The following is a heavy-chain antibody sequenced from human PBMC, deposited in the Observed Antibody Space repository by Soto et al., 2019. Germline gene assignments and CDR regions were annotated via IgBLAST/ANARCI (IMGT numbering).Heavy chain of an antibody. CDR2: INPNSGGT. V-gene: IGHV1-2*02. D-gene: IGHD3-10*01. CDR1: GYTFTGYY. J-gene: IGHJ6*02. Sequence: GASVKVSCKASGYTFTGYYMHWVRQAPGQGLEWMGWINPNSGGTNYAQKFQGRVTMTRDTSISTAYMELSRLRSDDTAVYYCARDPVPTYYYYYGMDVWGQGTTVTVSS. CDR3: ARDPVPTYYYYYGMDV.